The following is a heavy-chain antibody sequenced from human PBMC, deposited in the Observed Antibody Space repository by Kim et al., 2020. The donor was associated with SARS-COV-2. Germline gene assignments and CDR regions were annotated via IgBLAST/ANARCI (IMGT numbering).Heavy chain of an antibody. CDR2: IWYDGSNK. V-gene: IGHV3-33*06. CDR3: AKDSSGTSLDY. D-gene: IGHD3-22*01. CDR1: GFTFSSYG. Sequence: GGSLRLSCAASGFTFSSYGMHWVRQAPGKGLEWVAVIWYDGSNKYYADSVKGRFTISRDNSKNTLYLQMNSLRAEDTAVYYCAKDSSGTSLDYWGQGTLVTVSS. J-gene: IGHJ4*02.